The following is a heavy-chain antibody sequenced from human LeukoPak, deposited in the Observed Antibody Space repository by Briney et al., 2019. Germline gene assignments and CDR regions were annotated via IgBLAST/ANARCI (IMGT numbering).Heavy chain of an antibody. V-gene: IGHV3-30*04. CDR1: GFAFSNYA. CDR3: AKAEGGPATAIY. J-gene: IGHJ4*02. Sequence: GGSLRLSCAASGFAFSNYAMHWVRQAPGKGLEWVAVISYDGGTKYYADSVKGRFTISRDNAKNSLYLQMNSLRAEDTALYYCAKAEGGPATAIYWGQGTLVTVSS. CDR2: ISYDGGTK. D-gene: IGHD2-21*02.